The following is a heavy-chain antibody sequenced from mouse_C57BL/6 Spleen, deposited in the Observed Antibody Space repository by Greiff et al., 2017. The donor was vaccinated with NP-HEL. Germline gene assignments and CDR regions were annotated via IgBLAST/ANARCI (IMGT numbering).Heavy chain of an antibody. CDR2: ISDGGSYT. CDR1: GFTFSSYA. J-gene: IGHJ3*01. Sequence: EVQVVESGGGLVKPGGSLKLSCAASGFTFSSYAMSWVRQTPEKRLEWVATISDGGSYTYYPDNVKGRFTISRDNAKNNLYLQMSHLKSEDTAMYYCARKNYGSSAWFAYWGQGTLVTVSA. CDR3: ARKNYGSSAWFAY. D-gene: IGHD1-1*01. V-gene: IGHV5-4*01.